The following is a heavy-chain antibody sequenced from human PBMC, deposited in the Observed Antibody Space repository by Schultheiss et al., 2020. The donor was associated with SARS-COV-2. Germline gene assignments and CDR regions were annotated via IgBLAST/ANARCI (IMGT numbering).Heavy chain of an antibody. Sequence: GGSLRLSCAASGFTFSSYAMSWVRQAPGKGLEWVSAISGSGGSTYYADSVKGRFTISRDNSKNTLYLQMNSLRAEDTAVYYCAKGEFGELSRNYYYYGMDVWGQGTTVTVSS. CDR3: AKGEFGELSRNYYYYGMDV. CDR1: GFTFSSYA. CDR2: ISGSGGST. V-gene: IGHV3-23*01. D-gene: IGHD3-10*01. J-gene: IGHJ6*02.